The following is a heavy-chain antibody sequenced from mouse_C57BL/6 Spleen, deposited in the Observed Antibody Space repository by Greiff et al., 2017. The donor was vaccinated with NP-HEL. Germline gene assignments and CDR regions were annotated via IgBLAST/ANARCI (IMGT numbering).Heavy chain of an antibody. V-gene: IGHV7-3*01. CDR3: ARSVATPAWFAY. CDR1: GFTFTDYY. J-gene: IGHJ3*01. CDR2: IRNKANGYTT. Sequence: EVQGVESGGGLVQPGGSLSLSCAASGFTFTDYYMSWVRQPPGKALEWLGFIRNKANGYTTEYSASVKGRFTISRDNSQSILYLQMNALRAEDSATYYCARSVATPAWFAYWGQGTLVTVSA. D-gene: IGHD1-1*01.